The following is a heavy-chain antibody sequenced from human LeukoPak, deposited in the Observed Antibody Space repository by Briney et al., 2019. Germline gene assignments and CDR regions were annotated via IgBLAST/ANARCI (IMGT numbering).Heavy chain of an antibody. CDR1: GFTFNSYE. Sequence: PGGSLRLSCAASGFTFNSYEMNWVRQAPGKGLEWVANIKQDGSEKYYVDSVKGRFTISRDNAKNSLYLQMNSLRAEDTAVYYCARDDYDILTGRNYYFDYWGQGTLVTVSS. V-gene: IGHV3-7*03. CDR2: IKQDGSEK. J-gene: IGHJ4*02. D-gene: IGHD3-9*01. CDR3: ARDDYDILTGRNYYFDY.